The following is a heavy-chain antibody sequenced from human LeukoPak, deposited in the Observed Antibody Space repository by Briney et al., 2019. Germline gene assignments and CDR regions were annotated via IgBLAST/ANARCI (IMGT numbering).Heavy chain of an antibody. Sequence: SGGTLRLSCTASGFAFTNYGMNWVRQAPGKGLEWVSYIISSSSTIYYADSVKGRFTISRDNAKNSLYLQMNSLKTEDTAVYYCTTDRGNWNYVVGGFDYWGQGTMVSVSS. CDR3: TTDRGNWNYVVGGFDY. CDR1: GFAFTNYG. V-gene: IGHV3-48*01. CDR2: IISSSSTI. J-gene: IGHJ4*02. D-gene: IGHD1-7*01.